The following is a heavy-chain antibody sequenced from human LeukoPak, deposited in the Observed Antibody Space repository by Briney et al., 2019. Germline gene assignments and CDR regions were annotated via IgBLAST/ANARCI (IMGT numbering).Heavy chain of an antibody. CDR3: ARRDSSGYSPRSAFDI. CDR2: IYYSGST. CDR1: GGPISSYY. Sequence: PSETLSLICTVSGGPISSYYWRCTRRPPGKGLVWIGYIYYSGSTNYNPSLKSRVTISVDTSKNQFSLKLSSVTAADTAVYYCARRDSSGYSPRSAFDIWGQGTMVTVSS. J-gene: IGHJ3*02. D-gene: IGHD3-22*01. V-gene: IGHV4-59*01.